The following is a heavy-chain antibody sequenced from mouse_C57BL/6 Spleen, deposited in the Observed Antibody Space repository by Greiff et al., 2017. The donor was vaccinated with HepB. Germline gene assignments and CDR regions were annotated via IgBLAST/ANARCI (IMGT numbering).Heavy chain of an antibody. D-gene: IGHD2-3*01. V-gene: IGHV1-53*01. CDR3: ASYGGYSYAMDY. CDR1: GYTFTSYW. CDR2: INPSNGGT. J-gene: IGHJ4*01. Sequence: VQLQQPGTELVKPGASVKLSCKASGYTFTSYWMHWVKQRPGQGLEWIGNINPSNGGTNYNEKFKSKATLTVDKSSSTAYMQLSSLTSEDSAVYYGASYGGYSYAMDYWGQGTSVTVSS.